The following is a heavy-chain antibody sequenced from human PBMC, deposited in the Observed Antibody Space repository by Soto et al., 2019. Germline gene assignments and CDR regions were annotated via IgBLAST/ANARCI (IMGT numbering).Heavy chain of an antibody. J-gene: IGHJ4*02. CDR1: GFTFSSYA. Sequence: EVQLLESGGGLVQPGGSLRLSCAASGFTFSSYAMSWVRQAPGKGLEWVSAISGSGGSTYYADSVKGRFTISRDNSEKTLYLQMNSLRAEDTAVYYCAKGMEVAGPGWYFDYWGQGTLVTVSS. V-gene: IGHV3-23*01. CDR2: ISGSGGST. CDR3: AKGMEVAGPGWYFDY. D-gene: IGHD6-19*01.